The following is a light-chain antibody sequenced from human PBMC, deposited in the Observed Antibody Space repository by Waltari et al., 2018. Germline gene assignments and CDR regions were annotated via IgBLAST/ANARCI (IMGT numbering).Light chain of an antibody. CDR3: QQYYSPPFT. CDR1: QSVLYRSQKKNY. V-gene: IGKV4-1*01. CDR2: WAS. J-gene: IGKJ3*01. Sequence: DIVMTQSPDSLAVSLGERATINCKSSQSVLYRSQKKNYLTWYQQKPGQPPRLLIYWASTRGSGVPEQFSGSRSGTDFALAISSLQAEDVAVYYCQQYYSPPFTFGPGTKVDIE.